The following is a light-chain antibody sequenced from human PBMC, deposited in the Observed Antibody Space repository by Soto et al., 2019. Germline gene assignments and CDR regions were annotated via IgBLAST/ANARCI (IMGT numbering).Light chain of an antibody. J-gene: IGKJ1*01. V-gene: IGKV3-20*01. CDR3: QQYGSSPET. CDR1: QSVSSSY. Sequence: EILLTQSPVTLSLSPGERATLSCIASQSVSSSYLAWYQQKPGQAPRLLIYGASSGATGIPDRFSGSGSGTDFTLTISRLEPEDFAVYYCQQYGSSPETFGQGTKVDIK. CDR2: GAS.